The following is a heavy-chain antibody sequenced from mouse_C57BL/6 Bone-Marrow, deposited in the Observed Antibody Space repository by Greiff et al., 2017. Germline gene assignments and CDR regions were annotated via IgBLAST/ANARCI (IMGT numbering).Heavy chain of an antibody. Sequence: QVQLQQSGAELVKPGASVKLSCKASGYTFTEYTIHWVKQRSGQGLEWIGWFYPGSGSIKYNEKFKDKATLTADKSSSTVYMELSRLTSEDSAVYFCARHEERLRLGAYYYAMDYWGQGTSVTVSS. D-gene: IGHD2-4*01. V-gene: IGHV1-62-2*01. J-gene: IGHJ4*01. CDR2: FYPGSGSI. CDR1: GYTFTEYT. CDR3: ARHEERLRLGAYYYAMDY.